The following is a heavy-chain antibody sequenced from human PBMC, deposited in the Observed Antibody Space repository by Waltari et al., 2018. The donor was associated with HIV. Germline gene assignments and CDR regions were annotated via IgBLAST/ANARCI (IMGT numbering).Heavy chain of an antibody. CDR3: ARDQGGAVAGSPGWFDP. CDR1: GGSISSSSYY. Sequence: QLQLQESGPGLVKPSETLSLTCTVSGGSISSSSYYWGWIRQPPGKGLEWIGSIYYSGSTYYNPSLKSRVTISVDTSKNQFSLKLSSVTAADTAVYYCARDQGGAVAGSPGWFDPWGQGTLVTVSS. J-gene: IGHJ5*02. D-gene: IGHD6-19*01. V-gene: IGHV4-39*07. CDR2: IYYSGST.